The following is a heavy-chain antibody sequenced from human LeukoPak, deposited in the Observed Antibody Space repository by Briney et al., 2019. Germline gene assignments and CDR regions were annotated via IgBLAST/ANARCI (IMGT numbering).Heavy chain of an antibody. CDR3: ARDRWLVRYRYFDY. D-gene: IGHD6-19*01. J-gene: IGHJ4*02. V-gene: IGHV3-7*01. CDR1: GFTFSSYS. CDR2: IKQDGSEK. Sequence: GGSLRLSCAASGFTFSSYSMNWVRQAPGKGLEWVANIKQDGSEKYYVDSVKGRFTISRDNAKNSLYLQMNSLRAEDTAVYYCARDRWLVRYRYFDYWGQGTLVTVSS.